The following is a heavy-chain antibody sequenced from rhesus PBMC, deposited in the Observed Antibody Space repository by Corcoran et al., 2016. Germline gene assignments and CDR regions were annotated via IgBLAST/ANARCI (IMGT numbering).Heavy chain of an antibody. CDR1: GLPFSRYG. Sequence: EVQLVETGGGLVQPGGSLKLSCAASGLPFSRYGMSWVRQTPGKGLEWVSAINSGGGSTYYADSVNGRFTISRDNSKNTLSLQMNSLRAEDTAVYYCAKDSIYGGAVDYWGQGVLVTVSS. D-gene: IGHD4-29*01. CDR2: INSGGGST. CDR3: AKDSIYGGAVDY. J-gene: IGHJ4*01. V-gene: IGHV3S5*01.